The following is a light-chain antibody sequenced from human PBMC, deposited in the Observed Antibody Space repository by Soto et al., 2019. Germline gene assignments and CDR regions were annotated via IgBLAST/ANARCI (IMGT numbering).Light chain of an antibody. CDR1: QSVSNNY. CDR2: GAS. V-gene: IGKV3-20*01. CDR3: QQYAASPRT. Sequence: EIVLTQSPGTLSLSPRERATLSCRASQSVSNNYLAWYQHRPGQAPRLLIYGASTRAPGIPDRFSGSGSGTDFTLTISRLEPEDFAVYYCQQYAASPRTFGKGTQVEV. J-gene: IGKJ1*01.